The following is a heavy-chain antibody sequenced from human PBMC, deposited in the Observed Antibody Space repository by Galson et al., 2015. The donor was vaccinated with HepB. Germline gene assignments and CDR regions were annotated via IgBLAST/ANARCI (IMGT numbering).Heavy chain of an antibody. V-gene: IGHV3-30*18. J-gene: IGHJ4*02. Sequence: SLRLSCAASGFTFSSYGMHWVRQAPGKGLEWVAVISYDGSNKYYADSVKGRFTISRDNSKNMLYLQMNSLRAEDTAVYYCAKEGRAYCGGDCYSPHDYWGQGTLVTVSS. CDR2: ISYDGSNK. D-gene: IGHD2-21*01. CDR3: AKEGRAYCGGDCYSPHDY. CDR1: GFTFSSYG.